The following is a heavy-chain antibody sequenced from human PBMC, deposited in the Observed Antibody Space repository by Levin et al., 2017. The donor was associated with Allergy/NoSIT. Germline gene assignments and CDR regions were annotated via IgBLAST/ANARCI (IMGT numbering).Heavy chain of an antibody. V-gene: IGHV4-59*01. CDR3: ARITHYDDGSRDCDPGYCLDY. Sequence: SETLSLTCTASGGSISNYYWSWIRQPPGMRLEWIGYIYYSGSTSYNPSLQSRVTISVDTSKNQLSLKLSSVTAADTAVYYCARITHYDDGSRDCDPGYCLDYWGQGALVTVSS. D-gene: IGHD3-22*01. J-gene: IGHJ4*02. CDR2: IYYSGST. CDR1: GGSISNYY.